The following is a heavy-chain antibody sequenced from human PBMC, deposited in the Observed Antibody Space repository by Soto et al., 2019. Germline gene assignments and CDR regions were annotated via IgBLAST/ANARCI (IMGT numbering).Heavy chain of an antibody. J-gene: IGHJ6*02. Sequence: QVQLQESGPGLVKPSQTLSLTCTVSGGSISSGGYYWSWIHQFPGKGLEWIGYIYYSGTTYYNPSLQSRVTMSVDTSKNQFSLKLSSVTAADTAVYYCARDESAWVGGVYTSNGMDVWGQGTTVTVS. CDR2: IYYSGTT. D-gene: IGHD2-15*01. CDR3: ARDESAWVGGVYTSNGMDV. V-gene: IGHV4-31*03. CDR1: GGSISSGGYY.